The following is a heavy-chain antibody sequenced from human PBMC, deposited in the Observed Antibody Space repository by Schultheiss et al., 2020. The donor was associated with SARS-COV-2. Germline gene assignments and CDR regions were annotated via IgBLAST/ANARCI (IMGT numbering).Heavy chain of an antibody. CDR1: GGTFSSYA. J-gene: IGHJ6*02. CDR2: IIPILGIA. V-gene: IGHV1-69*04. Sequence: KISCKASGGTFSSYAISWVRQAPGQGLEWMGRIIPILGIANYSQKFQGRVTITADKSTSTAYMELSSLRSEDTAVYYCAEHIGSSWSSGMDVWGQGTTVTVSS. CDR3: AEHIGSSWSSGMDV. D-gene: IGHD6-13*01.